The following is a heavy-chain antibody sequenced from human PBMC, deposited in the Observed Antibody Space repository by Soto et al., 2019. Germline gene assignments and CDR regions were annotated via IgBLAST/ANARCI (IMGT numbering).Heavy chain of an antibody. J-gene: IGHJ2*01. Sequence: QVPLVESGGGVVQPGRSLRLSCAASGFTFSSYAMHWVRQAPGKGLEWVAVISYDGSNKYYADSVKGRFTLSRDNXKXXLYLQMNSLRAEDTAVYYCARPLWRDDYNWGYFDLWGRGTLVTVSS. CDR1: GFTFSSYA. D-gene: IGHD4-4*01. V-gene: IGHV3-30-3*01. CDR2: ISYDGSNK. CDR3: ARPLWRDDYNWGYFDL.